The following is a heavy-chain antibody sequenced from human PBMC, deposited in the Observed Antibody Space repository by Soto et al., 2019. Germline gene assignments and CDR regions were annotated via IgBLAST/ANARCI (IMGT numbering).Heavy chain of an antibody. J-gene: IGHJ6*02. CDR1: GGSISSSVYY. D-gene: IGHD3-16*01. V-gene: IGHV4-39*01. CDR3: ARYSPLLMYYYYYGMDV. CDR2: IYYSGST. Sequence: QLQLQESGPGLVKPSETLSLTCTVSGGSISSSVYYWGWIRQPPGKGLEWIGSIYYSGSTYYNPSLKSRVTISVYTSKNQFSLKLSSVTAADTAVYYCARYSPLLMYYYYYGMDVWGQGTTVTVSS.